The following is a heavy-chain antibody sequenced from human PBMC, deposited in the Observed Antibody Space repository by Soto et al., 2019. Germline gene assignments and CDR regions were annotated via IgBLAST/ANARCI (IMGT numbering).Heavy chain of an antibody. Sequence: QVQLVHSGAEVKKPGSSVKVSCKASGGTFSSYTISWVRQAPGQGLEWMGRIIPILGIANYAQKFQGRVTITADKSTSTAYMELSSLRSEDTAVYYCARGDCSSTSCYGVGYYYYYMDVWGKGTTVTVSS. CDR2: IIPILGIA. V-gene: IGHV1-69*02. CDR3: ARGDCSSTSCYGVGYYYYYMDV. D-gene: IGHD2-2*01. J-gene: IGHJ6*03. CDR1: GGTFSSYT.